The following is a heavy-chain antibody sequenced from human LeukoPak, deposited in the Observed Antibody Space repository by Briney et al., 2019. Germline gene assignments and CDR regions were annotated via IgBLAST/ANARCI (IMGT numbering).Heavy chain of an antibody. CDR3: ARLTHNNSGYYYFDY. Sequence: SETLSLTCAVYGGSFSGYYWSWIRQPPGKGLEWIGSIYYGGYTYYNPSLKSRVTISVDTSKNQFSLKLNSVTAADTAVYYCARLTHNNSGYYYFDYWGQGTLVTVSS. CDR2: IYYGGYT. D-gene: IGHD6-19*01. CDR1: GGSFSGYY. V-gene: IGHV4-34*01. J-gene: IGHJ4*02.